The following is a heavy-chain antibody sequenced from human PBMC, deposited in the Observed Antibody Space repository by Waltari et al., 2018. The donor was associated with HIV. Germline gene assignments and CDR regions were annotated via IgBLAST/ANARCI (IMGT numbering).Heavy chain of an antibody. CDR1: GFTFSNHW. Sequence: EVQLVESGGGLVQPGGSLRLSCAASGFTFSNHWMHWVPQAPGKGLVWVSRINSDGSSTNYAGSVKGRFTVSRDNAKNTLYLQMNSLRAEDTAVYYCARDLYSRNGDDYWGQGTLVTVSS. V-gene: IGHV3-74*01. CDR2: INSDGSST. J-gene: IGHJ4*02. D-gene: IGHD6-13*01. CDR3: ARDLYSRNGDDY.